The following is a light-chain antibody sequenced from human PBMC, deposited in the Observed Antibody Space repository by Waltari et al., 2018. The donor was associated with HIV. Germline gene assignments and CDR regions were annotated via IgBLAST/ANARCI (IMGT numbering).Light chain of an antibody. CDR3: CSSAGSRTYV. V-gene: IGLV2-23*02. CDR2: YVS. Sequence: QSALTQPAYVSGSPGQSITNACTGTSSDIGSYNIVTWYQQYSRKAPKVIIYYVSKRPSGVSNRFSGSKSGNTASLTISGLQSEDEADYYCCSSAGSRTYVFGTGTNVTAL. J-gene: IGLJ1*01. CDR1: SSDIGSYNI.